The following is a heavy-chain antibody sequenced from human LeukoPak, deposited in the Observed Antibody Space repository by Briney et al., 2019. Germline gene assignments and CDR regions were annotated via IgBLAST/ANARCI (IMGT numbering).Heavy chain of an antibody. CDR1: GFTFNNHA. CDR2: IRHDGSAA. V-gene: IGHV3-33*06. J-gene: IGHJ4*02. CDR3: AKDLSGSWSWDY. D-gene: IGHD1-26*01. Sequence: GRSLRLSCAATGFTFNNHAMHWVRQAPGKGLEWVAVIRHDGSAANYADSVKGRFTISRDNSKNTLYPQMNSLRAEDTAVYYCAKDLSGSWSWDYWGQGTLVTVSS.